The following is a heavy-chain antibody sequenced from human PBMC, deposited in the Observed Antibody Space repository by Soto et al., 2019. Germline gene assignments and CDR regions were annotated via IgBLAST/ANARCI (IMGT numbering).Heavy chain of an antibody. CDR2: IYYSGST. V-gene: IGHV4-59*01. CDR3: AREGGDGYNYAGDAFDI. J-gene: IGHJ3*02. CDR1: GGSISSYY. Sequence: SETLSLTCTVSGGSISSYYWSWIRQPPGKGLERIGYIYYSGSTNYNPSLKSRVTISVDTSKNQFSLKLSSVTAADTAVYYCAREGGDGYNYAGDAFDIWGQGTMVTVSS. D-gene: IGHD5-12*01.